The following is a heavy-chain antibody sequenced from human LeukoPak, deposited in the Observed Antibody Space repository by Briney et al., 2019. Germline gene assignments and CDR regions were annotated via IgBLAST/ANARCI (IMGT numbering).Heavy chain of an antibody. D-gene: IGHD4-17*01. Sequence: GGSLGLSCAASGFIFSNAWMNWVRQAPGKGLEWVSAISGSGGSTYYADSVKGRFTISRDNSKNTLYLQMNSLRAEDTAVYYCAKEDGVTTAIDYWGQGTLVTVSS. CDR1: GFIFSNAW. V-gene: IGHV3-23*01. CDR3: AKEDGVTTAIDY. J-gene: IGHJ4*02. CDR2: ISGSGGST.